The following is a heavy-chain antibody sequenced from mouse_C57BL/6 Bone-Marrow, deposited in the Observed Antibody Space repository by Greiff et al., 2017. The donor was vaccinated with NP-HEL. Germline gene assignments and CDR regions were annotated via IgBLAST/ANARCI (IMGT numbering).Heavy chain of an antibody. Sequence: VQLKQPGAELVRPGTSVKLSCKASGYTFPSYWMHWVKQRPGQGLEWIGVIDPSDSYTNYNQKFKGKATLTVDTSSSTAYMQLSSLTSEDSAVYYCARTGFDYWGQGTTLTVSS. V-gene: IGHV1-59*01. CDR3: ARTGFDY. J-gene: IGHJ2*01. CDR2: IDPSDSYT. CDR1: GYTFPSYW. D-gene: IGHD4-1*01.